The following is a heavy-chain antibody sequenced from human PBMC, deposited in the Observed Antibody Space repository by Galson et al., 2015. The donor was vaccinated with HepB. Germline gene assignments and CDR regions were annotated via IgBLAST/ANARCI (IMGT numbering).Heavy chain of an antibody. CDR3: ARNLDDSSRGYPSYYYYMDV. D-gene: IGHD3-3*01. Sequence: SETLSLTCTVSGGSVSGHYWSWIRQPPGKGLEWIGFIYYSGSTNYSPSLQSRVTISVDTSKNQFSLKMTSVSAADAAVYYCARNLDDSSRGYPSYYYYMDVWGKGATVT. CDR2: IYYSGST. J-gene: IGHJ6*03. V-gene: IGHV4-59*02. CDR1: GGSVSGHY.